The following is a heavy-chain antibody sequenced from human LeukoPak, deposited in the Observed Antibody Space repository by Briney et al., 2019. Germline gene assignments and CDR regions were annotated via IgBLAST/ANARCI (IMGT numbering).Heavy chain of an antibody. J-gene: IGHJ4*02. V-gene: IGHV3-11*06. Sequence: PGGSLRLSCAASGFTFSDYYMSWIRQAPGKGLEWVSYISSSSSYTNYADSVKGRFTISRDNAKNSQYLQMHSLRAEDTAVYYCAREGTGQHQLDYWGQGTLVTVSS. CDR1: GFTFSDYY. CDR2: ISSSSSYT. D-gene: IGHD1-1*01. CDR3: AREGTGQHQLDY.